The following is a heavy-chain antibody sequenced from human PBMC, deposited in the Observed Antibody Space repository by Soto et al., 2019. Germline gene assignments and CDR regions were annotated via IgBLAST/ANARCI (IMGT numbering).Heavy chain of an antibody. CDR2: IYSSAST. J-gene: IGHJ6*02. V-gene: IGHV4-31*01. D-gene: IGHD2-2*02. CDR1: GGSISSGGYY. CDR3: ARGALDCISTSGYITPNQDV. Sequence: SETLSLTCTVSGGSISSGGYYWSWIRPHKGKGLEGIGYIYSSASTNYSPSLTSPVSILIATSKIPFSLKLSSVPATAPAVSFCARGALDCISTSGYITPNQDVWGQGTTVTVSS.